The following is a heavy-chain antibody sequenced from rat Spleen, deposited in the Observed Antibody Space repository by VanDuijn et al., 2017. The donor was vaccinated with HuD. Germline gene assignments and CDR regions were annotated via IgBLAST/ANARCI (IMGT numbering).Heavy chain of an antibody. D-gene: IGHD1-5*01. CDR3: ATHNNIGTTNYFDY. V-gene: IGHV5-29*01. CDR1: GFTFNNYW. Sequence: EVQLAESGGGLVQPGRSLKLSCVASGFTFNNYWMTWIRQAPTKGLECVATMNFDGSSAYYRDYVKGRFTISRDNAKSTLYLQMNDLRSEDTATYYCATHNNIGTTNYFDYWGQGVMVTVSS. J-gene: IGHJ2*01. CDR2: MNFDGSSA.